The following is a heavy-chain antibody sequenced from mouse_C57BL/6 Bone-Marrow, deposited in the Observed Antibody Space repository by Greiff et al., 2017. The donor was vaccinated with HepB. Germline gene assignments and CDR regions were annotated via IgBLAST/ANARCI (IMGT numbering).Heavy chain of an antibody. CDR3: ARDRLYMDY. J-gene: IGHJ2*01. Sequence: EVMLVESEGGLVQPGSSMKLSCTASGFTFSDYYMAWVRQVPEKGLEWVANINYDGSSTYYLDSLKSRFIISRDNAKNILYLQMSSLKSEDTATYYCARDRLYMDYWGQGTTLTVSS. CDR1: GFTFSDYY. CDR2: INYDGSST. V-gene: IGHV5-16*01.